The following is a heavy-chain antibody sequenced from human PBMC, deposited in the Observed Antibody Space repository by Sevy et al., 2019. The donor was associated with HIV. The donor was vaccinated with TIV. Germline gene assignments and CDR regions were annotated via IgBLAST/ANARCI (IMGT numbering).Heavy chain of an antibody. J-gene: IGHJ6*02. D-gene: IGHD6-13*01. CDR1: GGSVSSYF. CDR3: ARESPYIAAAGKYYYYNGMDI. Sequence: WETLSLTCTVSGGSVSSYFWSWIRQPPGKELEWIGYIDYSGSTDYNPSLKSRVTISLDTSKNQFSLKLSSVTAADTAIYSCARESPYIAAAGKYYYYNGMDIWGQGTTVTVSS. V-gene: IGHV4-59*02. CDR2: IDYSGST.